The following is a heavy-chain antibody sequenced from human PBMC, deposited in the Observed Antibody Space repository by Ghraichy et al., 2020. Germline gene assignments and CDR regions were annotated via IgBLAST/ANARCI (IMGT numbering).Heavy chain of an antibody. CDR1: GGSISSYY. CDR2: IYTSGST. Sequence: SETLSLTCTVSGGSISSYYWSWIRQPPGKGLEWIGYIYTSGSTNYNPSLKSRVTISVDTSKNQFSLKLSSVTAADTAVYYCASSSWPVSYYYYYGMDVWGQGTTVTVSS. J-gene: IGHJ6*02. D-gene: IGHD6-13*01. CDR3: ASSSWPVSYYYYYGMDV. V-gene: IGHV4-4*09.